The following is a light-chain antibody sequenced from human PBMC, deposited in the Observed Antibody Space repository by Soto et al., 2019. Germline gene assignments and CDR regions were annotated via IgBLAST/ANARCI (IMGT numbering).Light chain of an antibody. CDR2: EVS. CDR3: RSYAGNNTYV. CDR1: ISDIGAYNY. V-gene: IGLV2-8*01. Sequence: QSSLTLPPYAPGSPGQSFTISCTGTISDIGAYNYVSWYQQRPGKAPKLMIYEVSRRPSGVPYRFSGSKSGSTASLTVSGLHTEDEADYYCRSYAGNNTYVFGSGTKVTVL. J-gene: IGLJ1*01.